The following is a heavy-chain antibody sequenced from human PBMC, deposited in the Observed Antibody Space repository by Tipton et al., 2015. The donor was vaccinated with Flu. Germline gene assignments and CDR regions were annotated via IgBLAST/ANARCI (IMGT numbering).Heavy chain of an antibody. CDR2: IYNSGST. V-gene: IGHV4-59*08. J-gene: IGHJ5*02. CDR1: GGSISDYY. CDR3: ARRDYSNYVSDPKSWFDP. D-gene: IGHD4-11*01. Sequence: TLSLTCSVSGGSISDYYWSWVRQPPGKGLEWIGYIYNSGSTNYNPSLKSRVIISGDTSKNQLSLKLSSVTAADTAVYYCARRDYSNYVSDPKSWFDPWGQGILVTVSS.